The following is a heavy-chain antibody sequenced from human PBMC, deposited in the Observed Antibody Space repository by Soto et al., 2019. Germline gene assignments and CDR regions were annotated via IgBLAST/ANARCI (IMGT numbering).Heavy chain of an antibody. D-gene: IGHD5-18*01. CDR3: VTGYHSDY. V-gene: IGHV3-7*03. CDR1: GISTSLYW. Sequence: EEHLVESGGALVRPGESLRLSCAASGISTSLYWMGWVRQAPGRGLEWVASIKKDGSEKYYMDSLKGRFTISRDNALNSLYLQMNSLRAEDTAVYFCVTGYHSDYWGQGTLVTVSS. J-gene: IGHJ4*02. CDR2: IKKDGSEK.